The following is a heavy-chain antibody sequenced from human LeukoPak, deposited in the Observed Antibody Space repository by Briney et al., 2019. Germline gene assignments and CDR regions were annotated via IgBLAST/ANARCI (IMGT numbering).Heavy chain of an antibody. Sequence: GGSLRLSCAASGFTFSSYGMHWVRQAPGKGLEWVAVIWYDGSNKYYADSVKGRFTISRDNSKNTLYLQMNSLRAEDTAVYYCARDLSHNFGVVISDYYYMDVWGKGTTVTVSS. J-gene: IGHJ6*03. CDR2: IWYDGSNK. CDR3: ARDLSHNFGVVISDYYYMDV. D-gene: IGHD3-3*01. V-gene: IGHV3-33*01. CDR1: GFTFSSYG.